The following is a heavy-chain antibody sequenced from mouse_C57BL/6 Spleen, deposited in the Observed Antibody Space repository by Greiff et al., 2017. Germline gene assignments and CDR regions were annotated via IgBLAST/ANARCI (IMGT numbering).Heavy chain of an antibody. Sequence: EVQVVESGEGLVKPGGSLKLSCAASGFTFSSYAMSWVRQTPEKRLEWVAYISRGGDYIYYADTVKGRFTISRDNARNTLYLQMSSLKSEDTAMDYCTRDYYDPYYAMDYWGQGTSVTVSS. CDR3: TRDYYDPYYAMDY. CDR1: GFTFSSYA. D-gene: IGHD2-4*01. CDR2: ISRGGDYI. J-gene: IGHJ4*01. V-gene: IGHV5-9-1*02.